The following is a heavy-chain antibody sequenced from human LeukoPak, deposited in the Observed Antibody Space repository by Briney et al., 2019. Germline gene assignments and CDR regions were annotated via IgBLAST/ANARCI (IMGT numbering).Heavy chain of an antibody. V-gene: IGHV4-39*07. CDR3: ARVPDGSTQFDY. CDR1: GGSISSSSYY. D-gene: IGHD1-26*01. CDR2: IYYSGST. J-gene: IGHJ4*02. Sequence: SETLSLTCTVSGGSISSSSYYWGWIRQPPGKGLEWIGSIYYSGSTYYNPSLKSRVTISVDTSKNQFSLKLSSVTAADTAVYYRARVPDGSTQFDYWDQGTLVTGSS.